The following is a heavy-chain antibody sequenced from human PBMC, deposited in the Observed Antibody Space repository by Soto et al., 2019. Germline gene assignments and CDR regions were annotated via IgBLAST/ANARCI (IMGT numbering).Heavy chain of an antibody. CDR1: GFTFSSYA. CDR3: AKVYYDFWSGSKPYYYYGMDV. V-gene: IGHV3-23*01. Sequence: LRLSCAASGFTFSSYAMSWVRQAPGKGLEWVSAISGSGGSTYYADSVKGRFTISRDNSKNTLYLQMNSLRAEDTAVYYCAKVYYDFWSGSKPYYYYGMDVWGQGTTVTVSS. J-gene: IGHJ6*02. CDR2: ISGSGGST. D-gene: IGHD3-3*01.